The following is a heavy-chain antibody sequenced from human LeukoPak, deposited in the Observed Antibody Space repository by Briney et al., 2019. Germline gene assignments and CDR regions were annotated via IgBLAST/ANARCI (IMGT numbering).Heavy chain of an antibody. CDR1: GFTFSSYA. D-gene: IGHD3-10*01. Sequence: GGSLRLSCAASGFTFSSYAMHWVRQAPGKGLEWVAFIRYDGSNKYYADSVKGRFTISRDNSKNTLYLQMNSLRAEDTAVYYCAKDQYYYGSGSPDYWGQGTLVTVSS. CDR3: AKDQYYYGSGSPDY. V-gene: IGHV3-30*02. CDR2: IRYDGSNK. J-gene: IGHJ4*02.